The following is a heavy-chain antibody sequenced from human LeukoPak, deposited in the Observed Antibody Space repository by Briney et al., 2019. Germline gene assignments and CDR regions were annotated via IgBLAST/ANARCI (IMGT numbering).Heavy chain of an antibody. D-gene: IGHD3-9*01. Sequence: KPSETLSLICTVSGYSISTGYYWGWVRQTPGKGLEWLGTVFHTGATYYNPSLRSPVTLAADTATNQFSLRVGSKNAAGTGVYYRARVPGVYYDSVTGYGSGWFDPWGQGTLVTVPS. J-gene: IGHJ5*02. CDR2: VFHTGAT. CDR3: ARVPGVYYDSVTGYGSGWFDP. CDR1: GYSISTGYY. V-gene: IGHV4-38-2*02.